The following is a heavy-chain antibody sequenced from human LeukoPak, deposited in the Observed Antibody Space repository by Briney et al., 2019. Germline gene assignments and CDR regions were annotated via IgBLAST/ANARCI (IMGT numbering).Heavy chain of an antibody. CDR2: IYSDDRT. J-gene: IGHJ6*02. V-gene: IGHV3-66*01. CDR3: AREPRKYYYGADI. CDR1: GVTIRQNY. Sequence: GGSLRLSCAAFGVTIRQNYMTWVRQVPGKGLEWVSVIYSDDRTDYADSVKGRFTISRVTSANTVYLQMNSLTVADTALYYCAREPRKYYYGADIWGQGTTVIVSS.